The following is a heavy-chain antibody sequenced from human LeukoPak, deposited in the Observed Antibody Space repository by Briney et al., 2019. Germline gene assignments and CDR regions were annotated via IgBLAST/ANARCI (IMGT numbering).Heavy chain of an antibody. V-gene: IGHV4-39*02. CDR1: GDSITSARSY. J-gene: IGHJ5*01. CDR3: ARRNVPGGGNWFDP. D-gene: IGHD2-8*01. CDR2: VYYTGST. Sequence: ASGTLSLTCTVSGDSITSARSYWGSIRQPPGKGLEWIGAVYYTGSTFYNSSLKSRVTISLDTSKKTFSLRLTSVTAADTAVYYCARRNVPGGGNWFDPWGQGTLVIVSS.